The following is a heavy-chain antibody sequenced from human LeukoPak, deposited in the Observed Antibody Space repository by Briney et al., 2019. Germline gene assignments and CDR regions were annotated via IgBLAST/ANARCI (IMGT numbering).Heavy chain of an antibody. CDR2: ISYDRSNK. CDR3: AKSGGTYYYDSSGSRNYYGMDV. Sequence: GGSLRLSCAASGFTFSSYGMHWVRQAPGKGLEWVAVISYDRSNKYYADSVKGRFTISRDNSKNTLYLQMNSLRAEDTAVYYCAKSGGTYYYDSSGSRNYYGMDVWGQGTTVTVSS. J-gene: IGHJ6*02. V-gene: IGHV3-30*18. D-gene: IGHD3-22*01. CDR1: GFTFSSYG.